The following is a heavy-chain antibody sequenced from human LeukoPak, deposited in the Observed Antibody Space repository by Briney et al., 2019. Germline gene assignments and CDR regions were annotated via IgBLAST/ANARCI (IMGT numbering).Heavy chain of an antibody. CDR1: GFTFSSYS. D-gene: IGHD5-18*01. V-gene: IGHV3-7*01. CDR2: IKKDGSEK. Sequence: GGSLRLSCAASGFTFSSYSMSWVRQAPGKGLEWVANIKKDGSEKYYVDAVKGRFTISRDNAKTSLYLQMNSLRAEDTAVYYCARDLSGIAGYTYGRGIDYWGQGTLVTVSS. CDR3: ARDLSGIAGYTYGRGIDY. J-gene: IGHJ4*02.